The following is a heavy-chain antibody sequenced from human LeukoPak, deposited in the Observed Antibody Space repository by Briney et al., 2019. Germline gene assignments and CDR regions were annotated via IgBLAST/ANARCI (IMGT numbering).Heavy chain of an antibody. CDR3: ARDRNPVIAVSRTFDY. CDR2: INPNSGGT. J-gene: IGHJ4*02. V-gene: IGHV1-2*02. CDR1: GYTFTGYY. D-gene: IGHD6-19*01. Sequence: ASVKVSCKASGYTFTGYYMHWVRQAPGQGLEWMGWINPNSGGTNYAQKFQGRVTMTRDTSISTAYMELSRLRSDDTAVYYCARDRNPVIAVSRTFDYWGQGTLVTVSS.